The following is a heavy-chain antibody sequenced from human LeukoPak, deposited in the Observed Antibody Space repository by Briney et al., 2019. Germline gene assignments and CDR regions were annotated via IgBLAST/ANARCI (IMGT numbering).Heavy chain of an antibody. J-gene: IGHJ3*02. Sequence: GGSLRLSCVASGFTFRSYAMSWVRQAPGKGLEWVSAMSGSGDSTYYADSVKGRFTISRVNSKNTLYLQMNSLRAEDTAVYYCAKDPLTSGNDAFDIWGQGTMVTVSS. CDR2: MSGSGDST. CDR1: GFTFRSYA. CDR3: AKDPLTSGNDAFDI. V-gene: IGHV3-23*01.